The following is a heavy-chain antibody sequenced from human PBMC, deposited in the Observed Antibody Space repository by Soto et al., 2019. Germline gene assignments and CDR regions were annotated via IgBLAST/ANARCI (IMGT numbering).Heavy chain of an antibody. CDR2: IGGSGIIT. V-gene: IGHV3-23*01. Sequence: GGSLRLSCRASGFSFSSVAMTWVRQAPGKGLEWVSSIGGSGIITYYTDSVKGRFTISRDNSKNTLYLQMNSLRVEDTAVYYCANRLTDACRGGFDYWGQGT. CDR1: GFSFSSVA. CDR3: ANRLTDACRGGFDY. D-gene: IGHD2-15*01. J-gene: IGHJ4*02.